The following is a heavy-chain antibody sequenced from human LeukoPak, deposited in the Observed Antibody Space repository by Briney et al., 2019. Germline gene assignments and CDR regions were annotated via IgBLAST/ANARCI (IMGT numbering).Heavy chain of an antibody. Sequence: GAPLKISCKTSGYSFTSYWIGWVRQLPGKGLEWMGIIYPSDSSTIYSPSFQGQVTISVDKSITTAYLQWSSLKASDSAIYYCGRAGFDYWGQGTLVTVSS. CDR3: GRAGFDY. CDR1: GYSFTSYW. D-gene: IGHD1-14*01. J-gene: IGHJ4*02. CDR2: IYPSDSST. V-gene: IGHV5-51*01.